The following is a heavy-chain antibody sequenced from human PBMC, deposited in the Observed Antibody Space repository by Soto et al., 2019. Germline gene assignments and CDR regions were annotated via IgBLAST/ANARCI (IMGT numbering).Heavy chain of an antibody. Sequence: QLVQSGAEVKRPGASVKVSCKASGYTFNTFGISWVRQAPGQGHEWMGCISGDNGKRDYSRKLQGRITLTTDPFTETSNMELRSLTSDDTAVYYCARGWGKYFGVYDYWGQGTLVTVYS. J-gene: IGHJ4*02. V-gene: IGHV1-18*01. CDR2: ISGDNGKR. D-gene: IGHD2-8*01. CDR1: GYTFNTFG. CDR3: ARGWGKYFGVYDY.